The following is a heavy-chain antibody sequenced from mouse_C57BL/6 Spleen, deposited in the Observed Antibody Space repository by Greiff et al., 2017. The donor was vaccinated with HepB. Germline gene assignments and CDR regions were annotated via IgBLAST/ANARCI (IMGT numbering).Heavy chain of an antibody. J-gene: IGHJ3*01. CDR3: AGGSSPWFAY. D-gene: IGHD1-1*01. V-gene: IGHV5-17*01. CDR1: GFTFSDYG. Sequence: EVHLVESGGGLVKPGGSLKLSCAASGFTFSDYGMHWVRQAPEKGLEWVAYISSGSSTIYYADTVKGRFTISRDNAKNTLFLQMTSLRSEDTAMYYCAGGSSPWFAYWGKGTRVTVSA. CDR2: ISSGSSTI.